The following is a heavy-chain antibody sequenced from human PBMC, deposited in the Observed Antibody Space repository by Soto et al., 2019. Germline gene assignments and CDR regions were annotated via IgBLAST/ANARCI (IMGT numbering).Heavy chain of an antibody. CDR3: ARDRRDGYKRYFEF. D-gene: IGHD5-12*01. CDR1: GGSVSGGSYQ. Sequence: SETLSLTCSVSGGSVSGGSYQWTWIRQAPGKGLEWIGYVHFSGGTNYNPSLESRVTISIDTSENHLSLTLNSVTSADTAVYFCARDRRDGYKRYFEFWGQGNQVTVSS. CDR2: VHFSGGT. J-gene: IGHJ4*02. V-gene: IGHV4-61*03.